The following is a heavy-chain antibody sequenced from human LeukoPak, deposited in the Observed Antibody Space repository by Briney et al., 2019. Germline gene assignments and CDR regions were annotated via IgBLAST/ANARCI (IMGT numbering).Heavy chain of an antibody. D-gene: IGHD3-3*01. CDR2: IKLDGSEK. CDR3: ARDQYDTWSRRGNFDS. J-gene: IGHJ4*02. V-gene: IGHV3-7*03. CDR1: GFTFGKYW. Sequence: GGSLRLSCVASGFTFGKYWMSWVRQAPGKGLEWVADIKLDGSEKNYVDSVKGRFTTSRDNTKNSLYLQMNSLRVEDTAVFYCARDQYDTWSRRGNFDSWGQGTLVIVSS.